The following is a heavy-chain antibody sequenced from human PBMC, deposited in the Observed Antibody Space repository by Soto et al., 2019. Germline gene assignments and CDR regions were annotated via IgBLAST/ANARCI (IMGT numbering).Heavy chain of an antibody. D-gene: IGHD2-21*02. J-gene: IGHJ4*02. CDR1: GFTFSSFS. V-gene: IGHV3-30-3*01. Sequence: QVQLVESGGGVVQPGRSLRLSCAASGFTFSSFSMHWVRPAPGKGLVWEAGILYDGSNQYYADSVKCRFTISRDNSKNTLYLQMNSLRAEDTAVYDCTRSVVTAPSANEPTAYWGRGTLVTVSS. CDR2: ILYDGSNQ. CDR3: TRSVVTAPSANEPTAY.